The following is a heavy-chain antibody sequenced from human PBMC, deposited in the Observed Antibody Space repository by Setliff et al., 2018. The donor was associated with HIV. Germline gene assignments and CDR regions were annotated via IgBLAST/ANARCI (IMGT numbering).Heavy chain of an antibody. CDR2: IHTSGRS. J-gene: IGHJ3*01. CDR1: GGSNSGDY. D-gene: IGHD4-17*01. V-gene: IGHV4-4*09. CDR3: ARVQMAYAAFDV. Sequence: SETLSLTCTVSGGSNSGDYWSWIRQPPGKGLEWIGYIHTSGRSDNNPSLKSRVTLSVDTSKHQFSLKLSSVTAADTAVYYCARVQMAYAAFDVWGQGTMVTVSS.